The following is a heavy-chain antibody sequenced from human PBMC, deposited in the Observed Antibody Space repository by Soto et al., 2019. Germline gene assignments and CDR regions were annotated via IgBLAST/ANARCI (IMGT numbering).Heavy chain of an antibody. D-gene: IGHD6-13*01. CDR1: GFTFSSYG. J-gene: IGHJ5*02. CDR2: ISYDGSNK. V-gene: IGHV3-30*18. Sequence: GSLRLSCAASGFTFSSYGMHWVRQAPGKGLEWVAVISYDGSNKYYADSVKGRFTISRDNSKNTLYLQMNSLRAEDTAVYYCAKDRSIAAAGTLWFDPWGQGTLVTVSS. CDR3: AKDRSIAAAGTLWFDP.